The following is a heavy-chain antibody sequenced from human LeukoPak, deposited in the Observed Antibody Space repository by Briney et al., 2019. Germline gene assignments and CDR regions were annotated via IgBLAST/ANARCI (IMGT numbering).Heavy chain of an antibody. J-gene: IGHJ6*02. CDR1: GFTFDDYA. Sequence: GGSLRLSCAASGFTFDDYAMHWVRQAPGKGLEWVAVIWYDGSNKYYADSVKGRFTISRDNSKNTLYLQMNSLRAEDTAVYYCARDMLGSGYLVPMDVWGQGTTVTVSS. CDR2: IWYDGSNK. V-gene: IGHV3-33*08. CDR3: ARDMLGSGYLVPMDV. D-gene: IGHD3-3*01.